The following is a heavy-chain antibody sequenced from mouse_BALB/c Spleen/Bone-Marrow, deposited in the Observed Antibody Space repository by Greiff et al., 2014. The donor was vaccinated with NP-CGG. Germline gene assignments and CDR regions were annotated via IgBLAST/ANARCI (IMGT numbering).Heavy chain of an antibody. D-gene: IGHD2-4*01. CDR3: ARKGISTVIATAYYFDY. Sequence: VMLVESGAELVKPGASVKLSCKTSGYTFTSYWIQWVKQRPGQGLGWIGEIFPGTGATYYNEKFKDKATLTIDTSSSTACMQLSSLTSEDSAVYFCARKGISTVIATAYYFDYWGQGSTLTVSS. CDR1: GYTFTSYW. V-gene: IGHV1S132*01. CDR2: IFPGTGAT. J-gene: IGHJ2*01.